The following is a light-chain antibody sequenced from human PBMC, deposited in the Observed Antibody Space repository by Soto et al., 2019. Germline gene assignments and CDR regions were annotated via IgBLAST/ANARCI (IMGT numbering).Light chain of an antibody. Sequence: QSALPQPASVSGSPGHSSTVSCSGTGTDVGAYDYVSWYQQHPGKAPKLIIYEITNRPSGVSNRFSGSKSGNTASLTISGLQAANEAYYSCTSYRSGNTAMFGGGTKLTV. V-gene: IGLV2-14*01. CDR2: EIT. CDR3: TSYRSGNTAM. J-gene: IGLJ3*02. CDR1: GTDVGAYDY.